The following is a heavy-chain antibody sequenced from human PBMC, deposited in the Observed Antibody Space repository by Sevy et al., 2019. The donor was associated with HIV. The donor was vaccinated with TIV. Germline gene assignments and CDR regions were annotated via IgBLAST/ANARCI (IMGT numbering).Heavy chain of an antibody. J-gene: IGHJ4*02. CDR3: ARARWYYGSGSYYAL. CDR2: IYPDDSDT. Sequence: GESLKISCKGSADSFTKSWIVWVRQMPGKGLEWMGIIYPDDSDTKYSPSFQGQVTMSADKSIFTAYLQWSSLKASDTAMYYCARARWYYGSGSYYALWGQGTLVTVSS. D-gene: IGHD3-10*01. CDR1: ADSFTKSW. V-gene: IGHV5-51*01.